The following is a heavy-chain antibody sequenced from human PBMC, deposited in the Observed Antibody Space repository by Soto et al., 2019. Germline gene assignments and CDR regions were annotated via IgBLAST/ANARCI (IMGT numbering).Heavy chain of an antibody. CDR2: ISGSGGST. CDR1: GFTFSSYA. D-gene: IGHD2-21*01. V-gene: IGHV3-23*01. J-gene: IGHJ5*02. CDR3: AKDQRKTPNPGVFQNWFDP. Sequence: GGSLRLSCAASGFTFSSYAMSWVRQAPGKGLEWVSAISGSGGSTYYADSVKGRFTISRDNSKNTLYLQMNSLRAEDTAVYYCAKDQRKTPNPGVFQNWFDPWGQGTLVTVSS.